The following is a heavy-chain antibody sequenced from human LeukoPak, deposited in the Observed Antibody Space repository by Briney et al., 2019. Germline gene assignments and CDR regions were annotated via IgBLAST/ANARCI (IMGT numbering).Heavy chain of an antibody. V-gene: IGHV3-23*01. CDR1: GFTFGSFP. Sequence: GGSLRLSCSASGFTFGSFPMSWVRLAPGKGLEWVSAISVSGGTTYYADSVKGRFTISRVNSKNTVYLQINSLRPEDTAVYYCAKEGRIAATEGFDYWGQGTLVTVSS. CDR3: AKEGRIAATEGFDY. CDR2: ISVSGGTT. D-gene: IGHD6-13*01. J-gene: IGHJ4*02.